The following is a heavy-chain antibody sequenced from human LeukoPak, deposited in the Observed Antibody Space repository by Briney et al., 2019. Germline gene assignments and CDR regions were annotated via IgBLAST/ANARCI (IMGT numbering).Heavy chain of an antibody. V-gene: IGHV3-33*08. CDR2: IWYDGSNK. CDR1: GFTVSSNY. Sequence: GGSLRLSCAASGFTVSSNYISWVRQAPGKGLEWVAVIWYDGSNKYYADSVKGRFTISRDNSKNTLYLQMNSLRAEDTAVYYCAREQRRGIVVVIDYWGQGTLVTVSS. D-gene: IGHD3-22*01. CDR3: AREQRRGIVVVIDY. J-gene: IGHJ4*02.